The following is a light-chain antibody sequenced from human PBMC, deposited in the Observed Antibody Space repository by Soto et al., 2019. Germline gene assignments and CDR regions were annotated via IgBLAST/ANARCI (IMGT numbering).Light chain of an antibody. CDR2: GAS. J-gene: IGKJ2*01. CDR3: QQYGSSPPMYT. Sequence: EIVLTQSPGTLSLSPGERATLSCRASQSVSSSYLAWYQQKPGQAPRLLIYGASSRATGIPDRFSGSASGTDFTLTISRLEPEDSAVYYCQQYGSSPPMYTFGQGTKLEIK. CDR1: QSVSSSY. V-gene: IGKV3-20*01.